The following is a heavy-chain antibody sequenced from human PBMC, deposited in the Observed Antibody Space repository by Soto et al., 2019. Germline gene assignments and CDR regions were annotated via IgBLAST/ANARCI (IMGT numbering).Heavy chain of an antibody. V-gene: IGHV4-59*01. CDR1: GGSISSYY. CDR3: ARWVATNDYYYYGMDV. D-gene: IGHD5-12*01. Sequence: NPSETLSLTCTVSGGSISSYYWSWIRQPPGKGLEWIGYIYYSGSTNYNPSLKSRVTISVDTSKNQFSLKLSSVTAADTAVYYCARWVATNDYYYYGMDVWGQGTTVTVSS. CDR2: IYYSGST. J-gene: IGHJ6*02.